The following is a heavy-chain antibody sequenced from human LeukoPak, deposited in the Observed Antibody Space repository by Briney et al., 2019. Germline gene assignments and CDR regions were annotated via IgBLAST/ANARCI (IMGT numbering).Heavy chain of an antibody. V-gene: IGHV3-23*01. D-gene: IGHD3-22*01. CDR2: ISGSGGST. J-gene: IGHJ3*02. CDR1: GFTFSSYG. Sequence: GGTLRLSCAASGFTFSSYGMGWVRQAPGKGLEWVSAISGSGGSTYYADSVKGRFTISRDNSKNTLYLQMNSLRAEDTAVYYCAKDWGITMIVVVTNAFDIWGQGTMVTVSS. CDR3: AKDWGITMIVVVTNAFDI.